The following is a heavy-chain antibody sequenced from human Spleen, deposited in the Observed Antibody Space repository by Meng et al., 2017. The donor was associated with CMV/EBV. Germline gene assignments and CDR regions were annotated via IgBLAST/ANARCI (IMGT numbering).Heavy chain of an antibody. V-gene: IGHV1-2*02. CDR1: GYTFTGYH. J-gene: IGHJ5*02. CDR3: ARTYDIARDRFDL. Sequence: CEASGYTFTGYHIPWLRQAPGQGLEWVGWINPDSGDTNLAQKFQDRVTMTRDTSITTAYMVLSRVKSDDTAVYYCARTYDIARDRFDLWGQGTLVTVSS. D-gene: IGHD3-9*01. CDR2: INPDSGDT.